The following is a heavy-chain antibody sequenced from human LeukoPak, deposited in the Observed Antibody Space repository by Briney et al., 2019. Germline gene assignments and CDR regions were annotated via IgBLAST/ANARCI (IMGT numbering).Heavy chain of an antibody. D-gene: IGHD5-18*01. CDR1: GFTFSSFG. CDR3: AKEYGPAYGYGYFAY. J-gene: IGHJ4*02. Sequence: GGSLRLSCAASGFTFSSFGMHWVRQAPGKGLEWVAFIHYDGSNKYYADSVKGRFTISRDNSKNTLYLQMNSLRAEDTAVYYCAKEYGPAYGYGYFAYWGQGTLVTVSS. CDR2: IHYDGSNK. V-gene: IGHV3-30*02.